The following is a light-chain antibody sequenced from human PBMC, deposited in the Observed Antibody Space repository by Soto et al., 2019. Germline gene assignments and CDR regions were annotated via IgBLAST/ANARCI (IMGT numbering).Light chain of an antibody. CDR3: QQPSNWPLT. CDR2: DAS. J-gene: IGKJ4*01. Sequence: EIVLTQSPATLSLSPGERATLSCRASQSINIYLGWYQQKPGQAPRLLISDASNRATGIPARFSGSGSGTYFTLTISSLEPEDIAVYYCQQPSNWPLTFGGGTKVEIK. V-gene: IGKV3-11*01. CDR1: QSINIY.